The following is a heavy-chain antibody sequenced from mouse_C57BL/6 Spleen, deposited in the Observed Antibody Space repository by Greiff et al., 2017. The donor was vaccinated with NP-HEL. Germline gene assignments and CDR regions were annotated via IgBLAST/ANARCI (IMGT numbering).Heavy chain of an antibody. CDR2: FYPGSGSI. CDR3: AKHEAYHSTTWDAMDY. CDR1: GYTFTEYT. Sequence: QVQLQQSGAELVKPGASVKLSCKASGYTFTEYTIHWVKQRSGQGLEWIGWFYPGSGSIKYNEKFKDKATLTADKSSSTVYMELSRLTSEDSAVYFCAKHEAYHSTTWDAMDYWGQGTSVTVSS. V-gene: IGHV1-62-2*01. D-gene: IGHD1-1*01. J-gene: IGHJ4*01.